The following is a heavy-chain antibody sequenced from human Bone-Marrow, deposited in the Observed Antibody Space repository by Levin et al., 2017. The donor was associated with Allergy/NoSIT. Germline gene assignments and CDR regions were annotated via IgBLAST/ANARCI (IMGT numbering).Heavy chain of an antibody. J-gene: IGHJ6*02. V-gene: IGHV3-66*01. Sequence: PGGSLRLSCAASEFIVSSNYMSWVRQAPGKGLDWVSVIYSGGSAYYAESVKGRFTISRDNSKNTLYLQMNSLRAEDTAVYYWVARSNGMDVWGQGTTVTVSS. CDR1: EFIVSSNY. CDR2: IYSGGSA. D-gene: IGHD2-15*01. CDR3: VARSNGMDV.